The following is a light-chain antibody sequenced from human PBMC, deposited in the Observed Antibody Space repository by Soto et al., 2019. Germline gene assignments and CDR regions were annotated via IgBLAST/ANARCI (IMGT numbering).Light chain of an antibody. J-gene: IGKJ1*01. CDR1: QDISDD. Sequence: IQMTQSPSSLSASVGDRVTITFPASQDISDDVGWYQQTPGKAPKLLISGASRLQSGVPSRFSGSGSGAAFTLTITSLRPEDSATYYCQQNHNYPRTFGQGTKVDIK. CDR2: GAS. CDR3: QQNHNYPRT. V-gene: IGKV1-6*01.